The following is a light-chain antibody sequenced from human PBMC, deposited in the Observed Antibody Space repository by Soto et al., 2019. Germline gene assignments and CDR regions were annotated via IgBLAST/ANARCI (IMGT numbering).Light chain of an antibody. V-gene: IGKV1-5*03. CDR2: KAS. CDR1: QTIDSW. Sequence: DIQMTQSPSTLSASGGDRVTITCRASQTIDSWLAWYQQRPGKPPNLLIYKASTLASGVPSRFRGSGSGTEFTLTSNSLQPDDFATYYCQQYHIYSGTFGQGTKVEIK. CDR3: QQYHIYSGT. J-gene: IGKJ1*01.